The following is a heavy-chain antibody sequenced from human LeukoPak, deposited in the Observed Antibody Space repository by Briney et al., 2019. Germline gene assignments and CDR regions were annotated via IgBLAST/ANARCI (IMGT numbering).Heavy chain of an antibody. J-gene: IGHJ4*02. CDR3: ARDLTERKYYIAY. Sequence: GGSPRLSCAASGFTFSSFGMHWVRQAPGEGLEWGAYIGYTGTDTYYADSVKGRFTISRDNSKNTVHLQVNSLRAADTALYSCARDLTERKYYIAYWGQGSLVTVSS. CDR1: GFTFSSFG. CDR2: IGYTGTDT. V-gene: IGHV3-30*02. D-gene: IGHD2-8*02.